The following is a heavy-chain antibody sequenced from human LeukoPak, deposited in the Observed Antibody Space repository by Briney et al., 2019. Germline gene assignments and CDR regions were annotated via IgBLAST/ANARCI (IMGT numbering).Heavy chain of an antibody. D-gene: IGHD6-19*01. J-gene: IGHJ4*02. CDR2: ISYDGSNK. V-gene: IGHV3-30-3*01. CDR3: ARDQYAVDGGYFDY. CDR1: GFTFSSYA. Sequence: GGSLRLSCAASGFTFSSYAMHWVRQAPGKGLGWVAVISYDGSNKYYADSVKGRFTISRDNSKNTLYLQMNSLRAEDTAVYYCARDQYAVDGGYFDYWGQGTLVTVSS.